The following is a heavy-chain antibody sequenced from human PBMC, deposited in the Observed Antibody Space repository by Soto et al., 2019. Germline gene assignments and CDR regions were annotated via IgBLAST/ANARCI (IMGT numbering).Heavy chain of an antibody. J-gene: IGHJ3*02. CDR2: IYPGDSDT. Sequence: GESLKISCQGSGYSFTSYWIGWVRQMPGKGLEWMGIIYPGDSDTRYSPSFQGQVTISADKSISTAYLQWSSLKASDTAMYYCASWYYYDSSGYGAFDSWGQGTMVTVSS. V-gene: IGHV5-51*01. CDR1: GYSFTSYW. CDR3: ASWYYYDSSGYGAFDS. D-gene: IGHD3-22*01.